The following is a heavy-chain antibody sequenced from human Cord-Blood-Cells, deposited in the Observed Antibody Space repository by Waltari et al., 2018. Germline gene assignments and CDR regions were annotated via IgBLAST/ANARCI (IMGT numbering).Heavy chain of an antibody. Sequence: QVQLVESGGGVVQPGRSLRLSCAASGFTFSSYGLHWVRQAPGKGLEWVAVIWYDGSNKYYADSVKGRFTISRDNSKNTLYLQMNSLRTEDTAVYYCAREWELDYWGQGTLVTVSS. V-gene: IGHV3-33*01. CDR1: GFTFSSYG. CDR2: IWYDGSNK. CDR3: AREWELDY. D-gene: IGHD1-26*01. J-gene: IGHJ4*02.